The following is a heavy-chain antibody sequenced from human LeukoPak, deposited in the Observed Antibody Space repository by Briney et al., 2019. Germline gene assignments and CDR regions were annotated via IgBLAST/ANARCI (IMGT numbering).Heavy chain of an antibody. J-gene: IGHJ4*02. CDR2: ISSSGGST. CDR1: GFIFSSYG. V-gene: IGHV3-23*01. D-gene: IGHD2-21*01. Sequence: GGSLRLSCAASGFIFSSYGMHWVRQAPGKGLEWVSSISSSGGSTFYADSVKGRFTVSRDNSKSTLYLQMNSLRAEDTAIYYCAKDGYTNSRVAYCFDYWGQGTLVTVSS. CDR3: AKDGYTNSRVAYCFDY.